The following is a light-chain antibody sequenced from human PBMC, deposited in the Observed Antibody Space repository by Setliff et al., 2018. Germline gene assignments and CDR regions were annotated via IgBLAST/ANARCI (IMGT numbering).Light chain of an antibody. V-gene: IGLV2-14*03. CDR1: NSDVGGYNY. CDR2: EVT. Sequence: QSALTQPAAVSGSPGQSIAISCAGTNSDVGGYNYVSWYQQHPNKAPKLLIYEVTKRPSGVSSRFSGSKSGNTASLTISGLQAEDEADYFCSSYKNTNKNVFGTGTKVTVL. CDR3: SSYKNTNKNV. J-gene: IGLJ1*01.